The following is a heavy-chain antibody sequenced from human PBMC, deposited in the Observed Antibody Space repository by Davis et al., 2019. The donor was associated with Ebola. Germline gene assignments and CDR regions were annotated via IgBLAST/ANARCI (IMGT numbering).Heavy chain of an antibody. CDR2: ISYDGSNK. CDR3: AKCLSAYSSGWYYFDY. CDR1: GFTFGDYA. V-gene: IGHV3-30*18. D-gene: IGHD6-19*01. J-gene: IGHJ4*02. Sequence: GESLKISCTASGFTFGDYAMHWVRQAPGKGLEWVAVISYDGSNKYYADSVKGRFTISRDNSKNTLYLQMNSLRAEDTAVYYCAKCLSAYSSGWYYFDYWGQGTLVTVSS.